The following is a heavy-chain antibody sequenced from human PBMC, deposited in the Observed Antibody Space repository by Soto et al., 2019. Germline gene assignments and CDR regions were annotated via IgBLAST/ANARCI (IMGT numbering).Heavy chain of an antibody. D-gene: IGHD6-6*01. J-gene: IGHJ6*02. CDR2: IDPSDSYT. Sequence: PGESLKISCKGSVYSFTSYWISWVRQMPGKGLEWMGRIDPSDSYTNYSPSFQGHVTISADKSISTAYLQWSSLKASDTAMYYCARGTIAARPYYYYYGMGVWGQGTTVTVSS. CDR1: VYSFTSYW. V-gene: IGHV5-10-1*01. CDR3: ARGTIAARPYYYYYGMGV.